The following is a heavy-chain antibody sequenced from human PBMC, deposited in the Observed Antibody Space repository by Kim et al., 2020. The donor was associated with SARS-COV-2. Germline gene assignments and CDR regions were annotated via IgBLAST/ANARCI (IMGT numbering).Heavy chain of an antibody. D-gene: IGHD6-6*01. CDR3: ARDRHRYYMDV. J-gene: IGHJ6*03. Sequence: TNDARTLQGRVTMTTDTSTSTAYMELRSLRSDDTAVYYCARDRHRYYMDVWGKGTTVTVSS. CDR2: T. V-gene: IGHV1-18*01.